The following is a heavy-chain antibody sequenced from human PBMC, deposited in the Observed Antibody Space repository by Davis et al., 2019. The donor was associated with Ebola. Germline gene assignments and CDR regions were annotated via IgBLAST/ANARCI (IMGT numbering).Heavy chain of an antibody. J-gene: IGHJ6*02. Sequence: MPGGSLRLSCNVSGGSIGGYYWSWIRQPPGKGLEWIGYIYHSGSTYYNPSLKSRVTISVDTSKNQFSLKLSSVTAADTAVYYCAISSSSEYYYYYGMDVWGQGTTVTVSS. CDR1: GGSIGGYY. D-gene: IGHD6-6*01. V-gene: IGHV4-59*04. CDR3: AISSSSEYYYYYGMDV. CDR2: IYHSGST.